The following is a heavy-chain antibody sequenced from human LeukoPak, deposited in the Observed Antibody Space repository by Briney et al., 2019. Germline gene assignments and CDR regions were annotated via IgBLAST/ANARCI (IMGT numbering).Heavy chain of an antibody. V-gene: IGHV3-15*07. D-gene: IGHD1-1*01. CDR1: GFTFSSAW. J-gene: IGHJ4*02. Sequence: GGYLRLSCAASGFTFSSAWMKWVRQAPGKGLEWVGRIKSKYSGETANYAAPVKGRFTISRDDSKNVLYLQMNSLRVEDTAVYYCATGYADTWHDGYWGQGTLVTVSS. CDR3: ATGYADTWHDGY. CDR2: IKSKYSGETA.